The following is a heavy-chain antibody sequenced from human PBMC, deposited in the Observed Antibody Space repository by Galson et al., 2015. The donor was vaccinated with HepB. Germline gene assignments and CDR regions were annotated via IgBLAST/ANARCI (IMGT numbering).Heavy chain of an antibody. CDR3: ASAAMQRFGDYSYYYYGMDV. V-gene: IGHV1-69*06. D-gene: IGHD2-2*01. CDR2: IIPIFGTA. J-gene: IGHJ6*02. Sequence: SVTVSCKASGYTFTSYGISWVRQAPGQGLEWMGWIIPIFGTANYAQKFQGRVTITADKSTSTAYMELSSLRSEDTAVYYCASAAMQRFGDYSYYYYGMDVWGQGTTVTVSS. CDR1: GYTFTSYG.